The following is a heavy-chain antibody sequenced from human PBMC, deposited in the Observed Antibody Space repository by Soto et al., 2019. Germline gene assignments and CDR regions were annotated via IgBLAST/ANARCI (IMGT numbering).Heavy chain of an antibody. CDR1: GYRFTNYW. J-gene: IGHJ6*02. V-gene: IGHV5-51*01. Sequence: EVQLVQSGAEVKKPGESLKISCKGSGYRFTNYWIGWVRQMPGKGLEWMGIIDPGDSDTRYSPSFQGQVTISVDKSISTAYLQWSSLKASDTAMYYCVARVGSSPLYYYGVDVWGQGTTVTVSS. CDR3: VARVGSSPLYYYGVDV. D-gene: IGHD3-10*01. CDR2: IDPGDSDT.